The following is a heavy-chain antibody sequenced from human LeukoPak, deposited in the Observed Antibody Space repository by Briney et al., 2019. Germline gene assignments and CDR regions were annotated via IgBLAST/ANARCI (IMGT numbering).Heavy chain of an antibody. V-gene: IGHV3-7*01. CDR2: IKQDGSVK. J-gene: IGHJ4*02. Sequence: GGSLRLSCAASGFTFSNYWMSWVRQAPGRGLEWVANIKQDGSVKYYVDSVKGRFTISRDDAKNSLYLQMNSLRAEDTAFYYCARIGYSSSSFDYWGQGTLVTVSS. CDR3: ARIGYSSSSFDY. D-gene: IGHD6-6*01. CDR1: GFTFSNYW.